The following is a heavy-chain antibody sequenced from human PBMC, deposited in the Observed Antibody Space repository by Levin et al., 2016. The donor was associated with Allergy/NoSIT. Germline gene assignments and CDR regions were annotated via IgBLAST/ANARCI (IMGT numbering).Heavy chain of an antibody. J-gene: IGHJ1*01. Sequence: SETLSLTCAVSGGSVSSGSYYWSWIRQPPGKGLEWIGYIYYSGSTYYNPSLKRRITMSVDTSKNQFSLRLGSVTAADTAVYYCARLVYDSSGYYARYFQHWGQGTLVTVSS. CDR2: IYYSGST. CDR1: GGSVSSGSYY. V-gene: IGHV4-30-4*07. D-gene: IGHD3-22*01. CDR3: ARLVYDSSGYYARYFQH.